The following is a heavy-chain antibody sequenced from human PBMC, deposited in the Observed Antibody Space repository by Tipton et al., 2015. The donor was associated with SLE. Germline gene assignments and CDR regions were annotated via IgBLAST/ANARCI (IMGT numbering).Heavy chain of an antibody. V-gene: IGHV4-34*01. CDR2: INHSGST. D-gene: IGHD3-10*01. CDR1: GGSFSGYY. J-gene: IGHJ4*02. Sequence: TLSLTCAVYGGSFSGYYWSWIRQPPGKGLEWIGEINHSGSTNYNPSLKSRATISVDTSKNQFSLKLSSVTAADTAVYYCARAGSYYDYWGQGTLVTVSS. CDR3: ARAGSYYDY.